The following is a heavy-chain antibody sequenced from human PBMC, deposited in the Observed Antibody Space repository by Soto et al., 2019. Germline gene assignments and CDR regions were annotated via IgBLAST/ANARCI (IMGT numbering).Heavy chain of an antibody. J-gene: IGHJ6*04. CDR3: ARDGGDYYYYYGMDV. Sequence: QVQLVQSGAEVKKPGSSVKVSCKASGGTFSSYAISWVRQAPGQGLEWMGGIIPIFGTANYAQKFQGRVTITADEPTSTAYRELSTLRSKYTAVDYCARDGGDYYYYYGMDVWSKGTTVTVS. D-gene: IGHD2-21*02. CDR1: GGTFSSYA. V-gene: IGHV1-69*12. CDR2: IIPIFGTA.